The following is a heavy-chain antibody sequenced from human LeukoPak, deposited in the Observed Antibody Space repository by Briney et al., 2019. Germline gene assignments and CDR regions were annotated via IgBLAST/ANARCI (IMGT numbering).Heavy chain of an antibody. V-gene: IGHV5-51*01. D-gene: IGHD3-16*02. CDR3: ATGPRLYDYVWGSYRSYYFDY. Sequence: HGESLKISCKGSGYSFTSYWIGWVRQMPGKGLEWMGIIYPGDSDTRYSPSFQGQVTISADKSISTAYLQWNSLKASDTAMYYCATGPRLYDYVWGSYRSYYFDYWGQGTLVTVSS. J-gene: IGHJ4*02. CDR1: GYSFTSYW. CDR2: IYPGDSDT.